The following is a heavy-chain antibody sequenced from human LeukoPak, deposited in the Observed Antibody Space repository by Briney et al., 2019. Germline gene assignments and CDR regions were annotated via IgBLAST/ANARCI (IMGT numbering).Heavy chain of an antibody. D-gene: IGHD2-15*01. CDR2: INHSGTT. J-gene: IGHJ6*04. V-gene: IGHV4-34*01. Sequence: PSKTLSLTCAVYGGSFSGSYWSWIRQPPGKGLEWIGEINHSGTTNYNPSLKSRYTISVDTSKNQFSMKLRSVPAADTAVYYCARGKRGSGGSCYYGMDVWGKGTTVTVSS. CDR3: ARGKRGSGGSCYYGMDV. CDR1: GGSFSGSY.